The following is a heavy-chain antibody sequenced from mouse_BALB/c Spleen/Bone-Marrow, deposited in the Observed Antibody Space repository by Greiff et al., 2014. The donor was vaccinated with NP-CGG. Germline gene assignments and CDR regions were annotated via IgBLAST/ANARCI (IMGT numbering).Heavy chain of an antibody. J-gene: IGHJ2*01. V-gene: IGHV1-54*01. CDR1: GYVFTNYL. D-gene: IGHD4-1*01. Sequence: VQLQQSGAELVRPGTSVKVSCKASGYVFTNYLIEWVKQRPGQGLEWIGVINAGSGGTDYSEKFKGEATLTADKSSSTAYMQRSSLTSDDSAVNFCARSLTGKKTFDYWGQGTTLTVSS. CDR3: ARSLTGKKTFDY. CDR2: INAGSGGT.